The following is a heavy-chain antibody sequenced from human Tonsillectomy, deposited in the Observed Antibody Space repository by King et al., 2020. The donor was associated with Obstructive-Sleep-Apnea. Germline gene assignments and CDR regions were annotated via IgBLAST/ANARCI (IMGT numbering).Heavy chain of an antibody. D-gene: IGHD4-17*01. Sequence: VQLQQWGAGLLKPSEPLSLTCAVYGGSFSGYYWSWIRQPPGKGLEWIGEINHSGSTNYNPSLKSRVTISVDTSKNQFSLKLSSVTAADTAVYYCARTRDGDSEGFDYWGQGTLVTVSS. CDR1: GGSFSGYY. V-gene: IGHV4-34*01. CDR3: ARTRDGDSEGFDY. CDR2: INHSGST. J-gene: IGHJ4*02.